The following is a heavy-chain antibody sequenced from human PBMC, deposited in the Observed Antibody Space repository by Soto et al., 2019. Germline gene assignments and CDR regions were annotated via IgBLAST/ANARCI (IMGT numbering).Heavy chain of an antibody. Sequence: GASVKVSCKASGYTFTGYYMHWVRQAPGQGLEWMGWINPNSGGTNYAQKFQGRVTMTRGTSISTAYMELSRLRSDDTAVYYRARVSITIFGVVNYGMDVWGQGTTVTVSS. J-gene: IGHJ6*02. D-gene: IGHD3-3*01. CDR3: ARVSITIFGVVNYGMDV. CDR2: INPNSGGT. CDR1: GYTFTGYY. V-gene: IGHV1-2*02.